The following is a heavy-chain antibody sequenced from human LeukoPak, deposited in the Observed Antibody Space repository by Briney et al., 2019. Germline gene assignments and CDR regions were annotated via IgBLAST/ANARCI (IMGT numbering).Heavy chain of an antibody. D-gene: IGHD2-2*01. Sequence: SETLSLTCTDSGGSISSYYWSWIRQPAGKGLEWIGRIYTSGSTNYNPSLKSRVTMSVDTSKNQFSLKLSSVTAADTAVYYCARGGRYCSSTSCYFEDYWGQGTLVTVSS. V-gene: IGHV4-4*07. J-gene: IGHJ4*02. CDR1: GGSISSYY. CDR3: ARGGRYCSSTSCYFEDY. CDR2: IYTSGST.